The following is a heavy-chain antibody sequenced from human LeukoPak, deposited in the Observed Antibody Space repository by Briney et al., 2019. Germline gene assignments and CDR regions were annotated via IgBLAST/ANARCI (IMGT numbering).Heavy chain of an antibody. Sequence: GGSLRLSRAASGFTFSSYGMHWVRQAPGKGLEWVAVIWYDGSNKYYADSVKGRFTISRDNSKNTLYLQMNSLRAEDTAVYYCAKDQYYDSSGYCDYWGQGTLVTVSS. D-gene: IGHD3-22*01. J-gene: IGHJ4*02. CDR1: GFTFSSYG. CDR2: IWYDGSNK. V-gene: IGHV3-30*02. CDR3: AKDQYYDSSGYCDY.